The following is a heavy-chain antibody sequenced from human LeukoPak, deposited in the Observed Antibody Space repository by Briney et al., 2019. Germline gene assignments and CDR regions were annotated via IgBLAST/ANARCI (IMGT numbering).Heavy chain of an antibody. J-gene: IGHJ4*02. V-gene: IGHV1-2*02. D-gene: IGHD2-2*02. CDR1: GYTFTGYY. Sequence: ASVKVSCKASGYTFTGYYMHWVRQAPGQGLEWMGWINPNSGGANYAQKFQGRVTMTRDTSISTAYMDLSSLRSDDTAVYYCARDYGGFCTSDNCYRTIFDYWGQGTLVTDSS. CDR3: ARDYGGFCTSDNCYRTIFDY. CDR2: INPNSGGA.